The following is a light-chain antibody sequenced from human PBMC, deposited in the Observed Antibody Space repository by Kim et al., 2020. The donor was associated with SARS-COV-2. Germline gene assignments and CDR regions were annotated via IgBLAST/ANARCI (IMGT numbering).Light chain of an antibody. CDR2: IDFDGSH. J-gene: IGLJ2*01. V-gene: IGLV4-69*01. CDR3: QTWGTYEVV. CDR1: SGNSNFA. Sequence: ASVKLTCTLSSGNSNFAIAWQQQQPEKGPRLLMKIDFDGSHRRGDGIPDRFSGSSSGAERYLTISSLQSEDEADYFCQTWGTYEVVFGAGTQLTVL.